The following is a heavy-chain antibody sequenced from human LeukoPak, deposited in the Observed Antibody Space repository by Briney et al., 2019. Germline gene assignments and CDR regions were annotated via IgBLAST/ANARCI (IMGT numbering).Heavy chain of an antibody. CDR2: TYYRSKWYN. V-gene: IGHV6-1*01. J-gene: IGHJ4*02. D-gene: IGHD6-13*01. Sequence: SQTLSPTCAISGDSVSSNSAAWNWIRQSPSRGLEWLGRTYYRSKWYNDYAVSVKSRITINPDTSKNQFSLQLNSVTHEDTAVYYCARGGTAAAGPRLDYWGQGTLVTVSS. CDR3: ARGGTAAAGPRLDY. CDR1: GDSVSSNSAA.